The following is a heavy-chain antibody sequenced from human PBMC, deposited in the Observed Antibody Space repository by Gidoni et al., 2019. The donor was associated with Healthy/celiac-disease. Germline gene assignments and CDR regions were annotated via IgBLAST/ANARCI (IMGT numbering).Heavy chain of an antibody. J-gene: IGHJ3*02. CDR1: GGSISSYY. Sequence: QVQLQESGPGLVKPSETLSLTCTVPGGSISSYYWSWIRQPPGKGLEWIGYIYYSGSTNYNPSLKSRVTISVDTSKNQFSLKLSSVTAADTAVYYCASFPVAGTRGAFDIWGQGTMVTVSS. V-gene: IGHV4-59*01. D-gene: IGHD6-19*01. CDR3: ASFPVAGTRGAFDI. CDR2: IYYSGST.